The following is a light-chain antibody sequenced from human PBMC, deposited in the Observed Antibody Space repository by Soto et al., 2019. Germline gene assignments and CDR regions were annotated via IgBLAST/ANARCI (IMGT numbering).Light chain of an antibody. CDR1: SSNIGRNP. CDR2: LNT. Sequence: QSVLTPPPAAFGTPEQRVMSGCSGGSSNIGRNPLNWYQKFPGTAPKLRISLNTQRPSGVPDRFSGSKSGTSASLAISGLRSEDEADYYCAARGDNVYVFGTGTKVT. CDR3: AARGDNVYV. J-gene: IGLJ1*01. V-gene: IGLV1-44*01.